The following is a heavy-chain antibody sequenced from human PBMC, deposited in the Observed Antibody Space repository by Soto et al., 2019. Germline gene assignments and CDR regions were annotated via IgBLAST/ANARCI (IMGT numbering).Heavy chain of an antibody. CDR1: GFTFSSYA. D-gene: IGHD3-10*01. V-gene: IGHV3-23*01. J-gene: IGHJ4*02. CDR3: AKHHGGVLSHFHS. CDR2: ISGSGGST. Sequence: EVQLLESGGNLVQPGGSLRLSCAASGFTFSSYALTWVHQAPGKGLEWISGISGSGGSTYYADFVKGRFTISRDNSMHTLYLQMDSLSAEDTAIYYCAKHHGGVLSHFHSWGQGTPVTVSS.